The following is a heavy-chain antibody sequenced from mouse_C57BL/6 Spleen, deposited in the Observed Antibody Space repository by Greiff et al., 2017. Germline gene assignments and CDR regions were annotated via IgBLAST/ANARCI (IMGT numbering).Heavy chain of an antibody. V-gene: IGHV1-82*01. J-gene: IGHJ1*03. Sequence: QVQLQQSGPELVKPGASVKISCKASGYAFSSSWMNWVKQRPGKGLEWIGRIYPGDGDTNYNGKCKGKATLTADKSSSTAYMQLSSLTSEDSAVYFCARDWAHWYFDVWGTGTTVTVSS. CDR2: IYPGDGDT. CDR1: GYAFSSSW. D-gene: IGHD4-1*01. CDR3: ARDWAHWYFDV.